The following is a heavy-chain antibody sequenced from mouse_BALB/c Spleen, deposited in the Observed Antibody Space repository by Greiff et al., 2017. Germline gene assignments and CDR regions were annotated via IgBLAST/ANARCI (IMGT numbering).Heavy chain of an antibody. J-gene: IGHJ2*01. CDR1: GFTFSSYA. D-gene: IGHD4-1*01. CDR2: ISSGGGYT. CDR3: EGDRVGTGYFGY. V-gene: IGHV5-9-4*01. Sequence: EVQLLQSGAGLVKPGGSLKLSCAASGFTFSSYAMSWVRQYPEKRLEWVAEISSGGGYTYYPDTVTGRCTISRDNAKNTLYLEMSSLRSEDKAVYYYEGDRVGTGYFGYWGQGTTLTVSA.